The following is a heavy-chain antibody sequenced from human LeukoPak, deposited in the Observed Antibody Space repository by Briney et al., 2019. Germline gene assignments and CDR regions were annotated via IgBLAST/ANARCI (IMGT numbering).Heavy chain of an antibody. D-gene: IGHD3-10*01. CDR1: GFSFSDSV. V-gene: IGHV3-30*04. Sequence: PGGSLKLSCVASGFSFSDSVIHWVRQAPGKGLEWVAVISHDVKTTYYADSAKGRFTISRDNSRNTVFLQMNRLRPEDTAVYYCVKEAYYGWGSSPTFYFDVWGQGATVTVSS. J-gene: IGHJ6*02. CDR2: ISHDVKTT. CDR3: VKEAYYGWGSSPTFYFDV.